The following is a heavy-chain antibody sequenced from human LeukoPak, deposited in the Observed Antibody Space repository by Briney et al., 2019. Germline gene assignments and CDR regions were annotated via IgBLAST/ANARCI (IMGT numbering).Heavy chain of an antibody. V-gene: IGHV3-23*01. Sequence: GGSLRLSCAASGFTFSSSAMSWVRQAPGKGLEWVSSISGSGSGGSTYYADSVKGRFTISRDNSKNTLYLQMNSLRAEDTAVYYCARGSGGYSYGYVDYWGQGTLVTVSS. CDR1: GFTFSSSA. J-gene: IGHJ4*02. D-gene: IGHD5-18*01. CDR3: ARGSGGYSYGYVDY. CDR2: ISGSGSGGST.